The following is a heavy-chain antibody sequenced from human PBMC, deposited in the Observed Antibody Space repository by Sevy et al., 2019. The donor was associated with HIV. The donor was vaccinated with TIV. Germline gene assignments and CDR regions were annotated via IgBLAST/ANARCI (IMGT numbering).Heavy chain of an antibody. CDR1: GFTFSLYA. V-gene: IGHV3-21*01. J-gene: IGHJ4*02. D-gene: IGHD6-19*01. Sequence: GGSLRLSRAASGFTFSLYAMNWVRQAPGKGLEWVSSIGDSGIDKYYADSMKGRFTISRDNAKNSLYLQINSLRVEDTAVYYCARPSSGWTAGDYWGQGTLVTVSS. CDR3: ARPSSGWTAGDY. CDR2: IGDSGIDK.